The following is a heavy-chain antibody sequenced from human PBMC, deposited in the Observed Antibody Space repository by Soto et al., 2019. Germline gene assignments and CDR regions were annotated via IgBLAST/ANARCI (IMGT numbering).Heavy chain of an antibody. CDR1: GGSVNSAGYS. CDR3: ARVPIYYDSSGYYRYGTVDI. V-gene: IGHV4-30-2*01. Sequence: SETLSLTCAVSGGSVNSAGYSWSWIRQPPGKGLERIGYIYHTGGTYYNPSLKSRVTISLDRSNNHFSLELSSVTAADTAVYYCARVPIYYDSSGYYRYGTVDIWGQGTMGTVS. J-gene: IGHJ3*02. CDR2: IYHTGGT. D-gene: IGHD3-22*01.